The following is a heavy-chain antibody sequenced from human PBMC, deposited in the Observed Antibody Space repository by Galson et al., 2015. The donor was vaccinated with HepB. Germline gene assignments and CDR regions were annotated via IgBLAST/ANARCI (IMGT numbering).Heavy chain of an antibody. D-gene: IGHD2-15*01. Sequence: SLRLSCAASGFTFSSYGMHWVRQAPGKGLEWVAVIWYDGSNKYYADSVKGRFTISRDNSKNTLYLQMNSLRAEDTAVYYCARDIEYCSGGSCYSGTGYWGQGTLVTVSS. CDR3: ARDIEYCSGGSCYSGTGY. CDR1: GFTFSSYG. V-gene: IGHV3-33*01. CDR2: IWYDGSNK. J-gene: IGHJ4*02.